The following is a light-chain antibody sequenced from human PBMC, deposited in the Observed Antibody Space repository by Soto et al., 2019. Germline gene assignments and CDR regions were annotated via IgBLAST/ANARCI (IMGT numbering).Light chain of an antibody. CDR3: AAGDASLSGVV. V-gene: IGLV1-47*01. CDR1: SSNIGSNY. Sequence: QSVLTQPPSASGTPGQRVTISCSGSSSNIGSNYVYWYQQLPGTAPKLLIYRNNQRPSGVPDRFSGSKSGTSASLAISGLRSEDEADYYCAAGDASLSGVVFGGGTKLTVL. CDR2: RNN. J-gene: IGLJ2*01.